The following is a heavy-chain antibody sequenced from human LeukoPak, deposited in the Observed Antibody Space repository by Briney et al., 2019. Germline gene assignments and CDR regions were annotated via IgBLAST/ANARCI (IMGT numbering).Heavy chain of an antibody. J-gene: IGHJ6*03. D-gene: IGHD6-6*01. CDR3: ARSIAALDYMDV. CDR1: GYTLTSYY. CDR2: INPSGGST. Sequence: GASVKVSCKASGYTLTSYYMHWVRQAPGQGLEWMGIINPSGGSTSYAQKFQGRVTMTRDTSTSTVYMELSSLRSEDTAVYYCARSIAALDYMDVWGKGTTVTVSS. V-gene: IGHV1-46*01.